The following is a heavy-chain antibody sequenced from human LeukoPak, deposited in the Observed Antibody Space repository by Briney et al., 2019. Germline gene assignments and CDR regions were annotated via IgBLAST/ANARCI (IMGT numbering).Heavy chain of an antibody. CDR1: GYTFTSYY. D-gene: IGHD3-10*01. J-gene: IGHJ3*02. CDR3: ARDSEGSDAFDI. V-gene: IGHV1-46*01. Sequence: VSVKVSCKASGYTFTSYYMHWVRQAPGQGLEWMGIINPSGGSTSYAQKFQGRVTMTRDTSTSTVYMELSSLRSEDMAVYYCARDSEGSDAFDIWGQGTMVTVSS. CDR2: INPSGGST.